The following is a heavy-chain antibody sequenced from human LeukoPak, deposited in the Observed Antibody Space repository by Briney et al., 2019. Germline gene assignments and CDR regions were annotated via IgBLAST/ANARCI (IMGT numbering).Heavy chain of an antibody. CDR1: GGTFSSYA. CDR3: VRGVDRSGYFTY. CDR2: IIPIFGTA. J-gene: IGHJ4*02. V-gene: IGHV1-69*05. Sequence: GASVKVSCKASGGTFSSYAISWVRQAPGQGLEWMGGIIPIFGTANYAQKFQGRVTMTRNTSISTAYMDLSSLRSEDTAVYYCVRGVDRSGYFTYWGQGTLVTVSS. D-gene: IGHD3-22*01.